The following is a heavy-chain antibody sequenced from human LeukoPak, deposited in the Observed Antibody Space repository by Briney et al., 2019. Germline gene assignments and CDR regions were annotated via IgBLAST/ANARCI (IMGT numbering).Heavy chain of an antibody. CDR1: GGSISSSSYY. CDR2: IYYSGST. D-gene: IGHD4-17*01. J-gene: IGHJ4*02. V-gene: IGHV4-39*01. CDR3: ARHGDYVTVGSTNY. Sequence: SETLSLTCTVSGGSISSSSYYWGWIRQPPGKGLEWIGSIYYSGSTYYNPSLKSRVTISVDTSKNQFSLKLSSVTAADTAVYYCARHGDYVTVGSTNYWGQGTLVTVSS.